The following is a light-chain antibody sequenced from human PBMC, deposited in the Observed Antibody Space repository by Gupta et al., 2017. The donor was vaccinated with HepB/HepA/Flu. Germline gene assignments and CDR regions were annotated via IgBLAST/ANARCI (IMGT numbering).Light chain of an antibody. CDR1: QGISSS. CDR2: AAS. J-gene: IGKJ4*01. Sequence: DIHLTQSPSFLSASVVDRVTITCRASQGISSSFGWYQQKPGKAPKFLIYAASTVESGVPSRFSGSGSGTEFTLTINSRQPEDFATYYCQQLNNFPIKIGGGTKVDIK. CDR3: QQLNNFPIK. V-gene: IGKV1-9*01.